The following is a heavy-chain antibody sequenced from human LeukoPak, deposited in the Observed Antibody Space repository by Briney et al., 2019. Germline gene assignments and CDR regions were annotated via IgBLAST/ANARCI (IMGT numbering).Heavy chain of an antibody. V-gene: IGHV3-48*01. Sequence: PGGSLRLSCAASGLTFSSYSMNWVGQAPGKGLEWVAYIGSFSGTIYYADSVKGRFTISRDNAKNSLYLQMNSLRAEDTAVYYCARDRLLEDCDYHYYYYMDVWGIGTTVTVSS. J-gene: IGHJ6*03. CDR2: IGSFSGTI. CDR1: GLTFSSYS. CDR3: ARDRLLEDCDYHYYYYMDV. D-gene: IGHD1-1*01.